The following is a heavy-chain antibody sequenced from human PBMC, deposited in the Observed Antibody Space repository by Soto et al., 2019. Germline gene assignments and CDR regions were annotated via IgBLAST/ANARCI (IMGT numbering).Heavy chain of an antibody. CDR2: IWYDGSNK. Sequence: QVQLVESGGGVVQPGRSLRLSCAASGFTFSSYGMHWVRQAPGNGLEWVAVIWYDGSNKYYADSVKGRFTISRDNSKNTLYLRMDVLRFEDTAVYYCARGGGGRGSYQFYGMDVWGQGTTVTVSS. D-gene: IGHD2-2*01. V-gene: IGHV3-33*01. J-gene: IGHJ6*02. CDR3: ARGGGGRGSYQFYGMDV. CDR1: GFTFSSYG.